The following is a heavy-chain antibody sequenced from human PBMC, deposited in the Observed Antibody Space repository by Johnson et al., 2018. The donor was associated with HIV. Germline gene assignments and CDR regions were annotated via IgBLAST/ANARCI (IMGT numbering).Heavy chain of an antibody. CDR2: ISYDGSNK. CDR1: GFTFSSYG. CDR3: AKERAYIRTFDI. D-gene: IGHD5-18*01. V-gene: IGHV3-30*18. J-gene: IGHJ3*02. Sequence: QVHLVESGGGLVKPGGSLRLSCAASGFTFSSYGMHWVRQAPGKGLEWVAIISYDGSNKYYRDSVKGRFTISRDNSKNTLYLQMNSLRAEDTAVYYCAKERAYIRTFDIWGQGKLVTVSS.